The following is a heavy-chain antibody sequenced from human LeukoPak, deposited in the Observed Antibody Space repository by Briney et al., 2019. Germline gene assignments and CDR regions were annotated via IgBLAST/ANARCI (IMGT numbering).Heavy chain of an antibody. D-gene: IGHD2-2*02. CDR2: IKQDGSDK. CDR3: ARERVCRSNSCYSTFDS. V-gene: IGHV3-7*04. CDR1: GFTFSSYW. J-gene: IGHJ4*02. Sequence: GRSLRLSCAASGFTFSSYWMTWVRQAQGKGLEWVANIKQDGSDKHYVDSVKGRFTISRDNAKNSLFLQMDSLRDEDTAVYYCARERVCRSNSCYSTFDSWGQGTLVTVSS.